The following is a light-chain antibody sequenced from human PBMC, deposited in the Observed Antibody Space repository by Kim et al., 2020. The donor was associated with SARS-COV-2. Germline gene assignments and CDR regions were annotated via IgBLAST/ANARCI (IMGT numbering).Light chain of an antibody. CDR3: QVWDSGSDHYV. V-gene: IGLV3-21*04. CDR2: YDS. J-gene: IGLJ1*01. Sequence: APRKTASITCGGNNIGSKSVQWYQQKPGQAPVLLIFYDSDRPSGISERFSGSNSGNTATLTINRVEAGDEADYYCQVWDSGSDHYVFGSGTKVTVL. CDR1: NIGSKS.